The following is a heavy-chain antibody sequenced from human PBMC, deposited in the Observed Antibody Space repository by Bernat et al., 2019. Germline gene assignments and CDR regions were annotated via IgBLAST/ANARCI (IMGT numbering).Heavy chain of an antibody. V-gene: IGHV3-30*03. J-gene: IGHJ1*01. CDR3: ARGMSIAARLVYFQH. D-gene: IGHD6-6*01. CDR1: GFTFSSYG. Sequence: QVQLVESGGGVVQPGRSLRLSCAASGFTFSSYGMHWVRQAPGKGLEWVAVISYDGSNKYYADSVKGRFTISRDNSKNTLYLQMNSLRAEDTAVYYCARGMSIAARLVYFQHWGQGTLVTVSS. CDR2: ISYDGSNK.